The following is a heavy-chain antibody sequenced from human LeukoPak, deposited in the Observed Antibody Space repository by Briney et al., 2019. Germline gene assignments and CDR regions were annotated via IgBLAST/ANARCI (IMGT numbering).Heavy chain of an antibody. CDR3: ARDRRVVAATLNYYYYGMDV. Sequence: ASVKVSCKASGYTFTSYGISWVRQAPGQGLEWVGWISAYNGNTNYAQKLQGRVTMTTDTSTSTAYMELRSLRSDDTAVYYCARDRRVVAATLNYYYYGMDVWGQGTTVTVSS. CDR2: ISAYNGNT. V-gene: IGHV1-18*01. D-gene: IGHD2-15*01. CDR1: GYTFTSYG. J-gene: IGHJ6*02.